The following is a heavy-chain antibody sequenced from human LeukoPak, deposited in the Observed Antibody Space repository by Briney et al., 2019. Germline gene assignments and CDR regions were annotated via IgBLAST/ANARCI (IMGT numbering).Heavy chain of an antibody. Sequence: GGSLKLSCAASGFTFSGSVIHWVRQASGRGLEWIGRIRSKANTYATTYAASVQGRFTISRDDSKNTAYLQMDSLKIEDTAVXXXIYSGNYYFYFDYWGQGTLVTVSS. D-gene: IGHD1-26*01. J-gene: IGHJ4*02. V-gene: IGHV3-73*01. CDR1: GFTFSGSV. CDR3: IYSGNYYFYFDY. CDR2: IRSKANTYAT.